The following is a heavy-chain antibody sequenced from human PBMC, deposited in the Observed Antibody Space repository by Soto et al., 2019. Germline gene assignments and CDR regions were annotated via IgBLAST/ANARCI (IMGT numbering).Heavy chain of an antibody. V-gene: IGHV3-74*01. Sequence: GGSLRLSCAASGFTFSNYWMHWVRQAPGKGLVWVSRIKSDGSSTSYADSVKGRFTISRDNAKNTLYLQMNSLRAEDTAVYYCASAVVTSGYWGQGTLVTVSS. D-gene: IGHD2-21*02. CDR3: ASAVVTSGY. J-gene: IGHJ4*02. CDR1: GFTFSNYW. CDR2: IKSDGSST.